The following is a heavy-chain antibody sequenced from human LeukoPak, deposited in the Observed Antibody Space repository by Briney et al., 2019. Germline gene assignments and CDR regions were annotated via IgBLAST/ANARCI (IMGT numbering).Heavy chain of an antibody. J-gene: IGHJ4*02. CDR1: GGAFSSYA. Sequence: SVKVSCKASGGAFSSYAISWVRQAPGQGLEWMGGIIPIFGTANYAQKFQGRVTITADESTSTAYMELSSLRSEDTAVYYCASVGAAAGPFDYWGQGTLVTVSS. D-gene: IGHD6-13*01. V-gene: IGHV1-69*01. CDR2: IIPIFGTA. CDR3: ASVGAAAGPFDY.